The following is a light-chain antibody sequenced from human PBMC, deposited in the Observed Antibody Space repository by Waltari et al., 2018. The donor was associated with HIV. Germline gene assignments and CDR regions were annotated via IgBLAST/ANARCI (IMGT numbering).Light chain of an antibody. CDR2: NNN. CDR1: RSNIGSNS. Sequence: QSVLTQPPSASGTAGQGVTISCSGRRSNIGSNSVTWYQQVPGAAPTLLIYNNNQRPSGVPDRFSGSKSGTSASLAISGLQSDDEADYYCAAWDDDLNGLFGGGTKLTVL. J-gene: IGLJ2*01. CDR3: AAWDDDLNGL. V-gene: IGLV1-44*01.